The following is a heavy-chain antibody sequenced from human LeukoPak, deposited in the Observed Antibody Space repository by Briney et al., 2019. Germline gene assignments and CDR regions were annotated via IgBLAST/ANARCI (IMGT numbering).Heavy chain of an antibody. CDR2: IRNDGSNQ. D-gene: IGHD3-10*01. J-gene: IGHJ3*02. Sequence: GGSLRLSCAASGFTFSSYAMHWVRQAPGKGLEWVGVIRNDGSNQYYADSVKGRFTLSRDNSKNTLYLQMNSLRAEDTAVYYCAKSVRGVLGNAFDIWGQGTMVTVSS. CDR3: AKSVRGVLGNAFDI. CDR1: GFTFSSYA. V-gene: IGHV3-30*04.